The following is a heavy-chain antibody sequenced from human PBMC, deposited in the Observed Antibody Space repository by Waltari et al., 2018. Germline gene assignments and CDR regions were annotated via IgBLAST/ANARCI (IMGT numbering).Heavy chain of an antibody. J-gene: IGHJ3*02. CDR1: GFTFSSYA. V-gene: IGHV3-30-3*01. D-gene: IGHD3-9*01. CDR3: ARDFDLLLTDAFDI. Sequence: QVQLVESGGGVVQPGRSLRLSCAASGFTFSSYAMHWVRQAPGKGLEWVAVISYDGSNKYYADSVKGRFTISRDNSKNTLYLQMNSLRAEDTAVYYCARDFDLLLTDAFDIWGQGTMVTVSS. CDR2: ISYDGSNK.